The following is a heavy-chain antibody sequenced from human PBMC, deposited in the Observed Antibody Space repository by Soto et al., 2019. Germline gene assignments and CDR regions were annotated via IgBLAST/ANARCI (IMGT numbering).Heavy chain of an antibody. CDR3: ATLQDPNYYDRSPYGPRCGRYGMDV. CDR1: GYTLTELS. D-gene: IGHD3-22*01. Sequence: ASVKVSCKVSGYTLTELSMHWVRQAPGKGLEWMGIFDPENDEKIYAQKFQGRVTMTEDTSTDTVYMELSSLRSEDTALYYCATLQDPNYYDRSPYGPRCGRYGMDVWGQGTTVTVSS. V-gene: IGHV1-24*01. J-gene: IGHJ6*02. CDR2: FDPENDEK.